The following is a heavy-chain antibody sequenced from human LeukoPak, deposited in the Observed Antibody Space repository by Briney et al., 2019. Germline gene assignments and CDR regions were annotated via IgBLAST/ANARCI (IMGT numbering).Heavy chain of an antibody. CDR1: GFTFSSYN. V-gene: IGHV3-21*01. CDR2: ISSSSSYI. J-gene: IGHJ1*01. Sequence: GGSLRLSCAASGFTFSSYNLNRVRQAPGKGLEWVSSISSSSSYIYYADSVKVRFTISRDNAKNSLYLQMNSLRAEDTAVYYCARDPPSFQHWGQGTLVTVSS. CDR3: ARDPPSFQH.